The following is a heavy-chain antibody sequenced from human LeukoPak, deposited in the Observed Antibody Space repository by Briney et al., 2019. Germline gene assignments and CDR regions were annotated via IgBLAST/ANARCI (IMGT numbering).Heavy chain of an antibody. CDR3: SKAPYYVLPCFDY. CDR1: GFTFSTYA. Sequence: GGSLRLSCAASGFTFSTYAMSWVRQAPGKGLEWVSGINNNGGVTYYADSVKGRFTISRDNSKNTLYLQMNSLRAEDTAVYYCSKAPYYVLPCFDYWGQGTLVTVSS. D-gene: IGHD3-10*01. J-gene: IGHJ4*02. CDR2: INNNGGVT. V-gene: IGHV3-23*01.